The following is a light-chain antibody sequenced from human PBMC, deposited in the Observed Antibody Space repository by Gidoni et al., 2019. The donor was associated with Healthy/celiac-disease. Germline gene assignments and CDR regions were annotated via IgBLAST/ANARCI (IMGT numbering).Light chain of an antibody. V-gene: IGKV3-11*01. CDR2: DAS. Sequence: EIVLTQSPATLSLSPGERATLSCRASQSVSSDLAWYQQTPGQAPRLLIYDASNRATGIPARFSGSGSGTDFTLTISSLEPEDFAVYYCQQRSNWLTFGGGTKVEIK. CDR1: QSVSSD. J-gene: IGKJ4*01. CDR3: QQRSNWLT.